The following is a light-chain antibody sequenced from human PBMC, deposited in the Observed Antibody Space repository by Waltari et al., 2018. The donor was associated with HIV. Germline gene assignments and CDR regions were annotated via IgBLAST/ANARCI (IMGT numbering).Light chain of an antibody. CDR1: HSILYNSNNNSY. J-gene: IGKJ1*01. CDR3: QQYFSTPPT. CDR2: WAS. Sequence: CRSTHSILYNSNNNSYLGWYQQKPGQPPKLLIYWASTRASGTPDRFTGSGSGTDFALTISSLQAEDAAVYYCQQYFSTPPTFGQGTKVEIK. V-gene: IGKV4-1*01.